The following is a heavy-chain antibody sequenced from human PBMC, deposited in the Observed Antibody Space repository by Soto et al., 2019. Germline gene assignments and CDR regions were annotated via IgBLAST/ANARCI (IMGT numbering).Heavy chain of an antibody. CDR2: IYDDGSA. V-gene: IGHV4-59*01. Sequence: SETLSLTCTVSGGFISSSYWSWIRQPPGKGLEWLAYIYDDGSANYNPSLKSRATISLDMSKNQFSLKLTSVTAADTAVYYCARDKYCSGGSCRKNWFDPWGQGTLVTVSS. CDR3: ARDKYCSGGSCRKNWFDP. J-gene: IGHJ5*02. D-gene: IGHD2-15*01. CDR1: GGFISSSY.